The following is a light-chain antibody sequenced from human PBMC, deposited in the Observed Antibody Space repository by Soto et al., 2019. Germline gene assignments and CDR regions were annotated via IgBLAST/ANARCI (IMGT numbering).Light chain of an antibody. J-gene: IGKJ1*01. V-gene: IGKV1-5*01. CDR1: QSISSW. CDR2: DAS. CDR3: QQYKSYSWA. Sequence: DIQMTQCPSTLSASVGDRVTITCRASQSISSWLAWYQQKPGKAPKLLIYDASSLESGVPSRFSGSGSGTEFTLTISSLQPDDFATYYCQQYKSYSWAFGQGTKVEIK.